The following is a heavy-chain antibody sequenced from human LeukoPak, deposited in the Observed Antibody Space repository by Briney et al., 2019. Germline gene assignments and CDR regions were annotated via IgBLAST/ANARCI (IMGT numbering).Heavy chain of an antibody. V-gene: IGHV3-64D*06. J-gene: IGHJ4*02. CDR1: GFIFSSYA. D-gene: IGHD4/OR15-4a*01. CDR2: ISSNGGST. Sequence: GGSLRLSCSASGFIFSSYAMHWVRQAPGKGLEFVSGISSNGGSTYYADSVKARFTMSRDNSKNALYLQMSSLRAEDTAVYYCVKRLNNYFDYWGQGTLVTVSS. CDR3: VKRLNNYFDY.